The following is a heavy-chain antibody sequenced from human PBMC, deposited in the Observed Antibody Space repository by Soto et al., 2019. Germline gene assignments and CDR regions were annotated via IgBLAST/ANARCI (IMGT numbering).Heavy chain of an antibody. Sequence: QVQLVQFGAEVKKPGSSLKVSCKTSGVTFSTSGISWVRQGPGQGLEWMGGIIPLFGTPKYARKFQGRVSITADDSATTTYLELSGLSSDDTAIYHCARLSPSICGGGNCYRLDSYFDSWGQGSQVVVSS. CDR2: IIPLFGTP. J-gene: IGHJ4*03. D-gene: IGHD2-21*01. V-gene: IGHV1-69*01. CDR3: ARLSPSICGGGNCYRLDSYFDS. CDR1: GVTFSTSG.